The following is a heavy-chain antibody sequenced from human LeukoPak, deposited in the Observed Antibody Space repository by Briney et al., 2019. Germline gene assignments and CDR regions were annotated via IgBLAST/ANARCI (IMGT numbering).Heavy chain of an antibody. Sequence: PGGSLRLSCAASKFTFSTSAMSWVHQAPGKGLEWVSAISGSGANTYYVDSVKGRFTISRDNSKNTLYLEMSSLRSDDTAVYYCAKESQTYYDIMTGYPNYYFDYWGQGTLVTVSS. CDR3: AKESQTYYDIMTGYPNYYFDY. V-gene: IGHV3-23*01. CDR2: ISGSGANT. J-gene: IGHJ4*02. CDR1: KFTFSTSA. D-gene: IGHD3-9*01.